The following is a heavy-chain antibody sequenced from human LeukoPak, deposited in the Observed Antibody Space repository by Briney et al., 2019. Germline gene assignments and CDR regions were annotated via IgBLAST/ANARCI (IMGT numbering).Heavy chain of an antibody. CDR2: INRNGGSP. Sequence: PGGSLRLSCAASGFTFDDYAVTWIRQAPGKGLEWVSTINRNGGSPSYADSVRGRFIISRDSAKNSLYLQMNSLRVDDTAFYHCARGPVGAFDFDYWGQGSLVTVSS. V-gene: IGHV3-20*01. D-gene: IGHD1-26*01. CDR1: GFTFDDYA. J-gene: IGHJ4*02. CDR3: ARGPVGAFDFDY.